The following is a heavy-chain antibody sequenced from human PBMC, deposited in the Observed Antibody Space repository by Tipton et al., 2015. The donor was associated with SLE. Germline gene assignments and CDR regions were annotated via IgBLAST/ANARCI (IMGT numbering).Heavy chain of an antibody. CDR1: GGSFSSDTYL. J-gene: IGHJ2*01. Sequence: TLSLTCTVSGGSFSSDTYLWGWIRQPPGKGLEWIGDIYYTGSTYYNPSLKSRVTISVDTSKSQFSLKLSSVTAADTAVYYCARGRWYFDLWGRGTLVTVSS. CDR3: ARGRWYFDL. V-gene: IGHV4-39*07. CDR2: IYYTGST.